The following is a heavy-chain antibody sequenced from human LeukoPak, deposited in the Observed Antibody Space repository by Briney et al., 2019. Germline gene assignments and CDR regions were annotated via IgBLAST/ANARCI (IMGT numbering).Heavy chain of an antibody. CDR3: AKDQWRYSSGPGAFDY. CDR2: ISVDGGDI. CDR1: RFAFHNYA. J-gene: IGHJ4*02. Sequence: PGGSLRLSCAASRFAFHNYAMTWIRRAPERGLEWVSSISVDGGDIKYTDSAKGRFTISRDNSKGTLYLQMDSLRVEDTAVYYCAKDQWRYSSGPGAFDYWGQGTLVTVSS. D-gene: IGHD6-19*01. V-gene: IGHV3-23*01.